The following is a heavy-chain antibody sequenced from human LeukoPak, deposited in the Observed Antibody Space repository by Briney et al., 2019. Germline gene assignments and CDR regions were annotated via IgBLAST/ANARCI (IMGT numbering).Heavy chain of an antibody. CDR2: INPNTGDT. CDR3: ASKGAGHCYDASCMGSFDL. V-gene: IGHV1-2*02. CDR1: GYPFIDYY. J-gene: IGHJ3*01. D-gene: IGHD2-15*01. Sequence: ASVKVSCKASGYPFIDYYLYWVRQAPGQGLEWMGCINPNTGDTNSAQNFQGRVIMTRDTSITTAYMELSRLKSDDTALYYCASKGAGHCYDASCMGSFDLWGQGTTVAVSS.